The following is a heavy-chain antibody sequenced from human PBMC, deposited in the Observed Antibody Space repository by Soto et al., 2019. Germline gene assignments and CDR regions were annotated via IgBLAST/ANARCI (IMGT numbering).Heavy chain of an antibody. V-gene: IGHV1-18*01. CDR2: IFAHNGNT. CDR3: XXXXXXXXXXXFDX. Sequence: QVQLVQSGAEVKKPGASVKVSCKASGYTFTSYGISWVRQAPGQGLEWMGWIFAHNGNTNYAQKLQGRVTMTTDTSTSTAYMELXSXGXXXXXXXXXXXXXXXXXXXXFDXWGQGTLVTVSS. J-gene: IGHJ4*02. CDR1: GYTFTSYG.